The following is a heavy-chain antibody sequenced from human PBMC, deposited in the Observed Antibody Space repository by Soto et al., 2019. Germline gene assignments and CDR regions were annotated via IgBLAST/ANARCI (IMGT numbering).Heavy chain of an antibody. J-gene: IGHJ6*02. CDR1: GFSFSTYG. D-gene: IGHD2-2*01. Sequence: DVQLVESGGGLVQPGGSLRLSCAASGFSFSTYGMHWVRQVTGKGLEWVSGIGATGDTHYPGSVKGRFSASRENAQNSSYLQMNSLRDGDTAVYYCARDKGGCSRTSCPNKIYHFAMDVWRQGTTVIVSS. CDR3: ARDKGGCSRTSCPNKIYHFAMDV. V-gene: IGHV3-13*01. CDR2: IGATGDT.